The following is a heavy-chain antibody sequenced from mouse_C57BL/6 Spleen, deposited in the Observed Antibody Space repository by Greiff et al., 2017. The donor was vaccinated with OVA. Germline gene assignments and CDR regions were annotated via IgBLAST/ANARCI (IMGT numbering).Heavy chain of an antibody. D-gene: IGHD1-1*01. Sequence: VQLQQSGPELVKPGASVKISCKASGYTFTDYYMNWVKQSHGKSLEWIGDINPNNGGTSYNQKFKGKATLTVDKTASTAYMELRSLTSEDSAVYYCARSPPDYCGSSRYYFDYWGQGTTLTVSS. J-gene: IGHJ2*01. V-gene: IGHV1-26*01. CDR2: INPNNGGT. CDR1: GYTFTDYY. CDR3: ARSPPDYCGSSRYYFDY.